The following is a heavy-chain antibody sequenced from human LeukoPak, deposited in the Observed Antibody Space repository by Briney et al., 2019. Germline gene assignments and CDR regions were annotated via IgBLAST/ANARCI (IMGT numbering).Heavy chain of an antibody. D-gene: IGHD1-26*01. J-gene: IGHJ4*02. V-gene: IGHV3-48*01. CDR1: GLTFSGYS. CDR2: ISSGSRTI. CDR3: ARESISGHRDFDY. Sequence: PGGSLRLSCAASGLTFSGYSMNWVRQAPGKGLEWLSYISSGSRTIYYADSVKGRFTVSRDNAKNSLYLQMNSLRAEDTAVYYCARESISGHRDFDYWGQGALVTVSS.